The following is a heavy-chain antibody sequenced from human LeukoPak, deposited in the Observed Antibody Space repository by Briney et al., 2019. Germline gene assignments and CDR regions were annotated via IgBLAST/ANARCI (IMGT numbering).Heavy chain of an antibody. CDR2: ISYDGSNK. CDR3: AKRYYYGSGSYYHDAFDI. D-gene: IGHD3-10*01. CDR1: GFTFSSYG. V-gene: IGHV3-30*18. Sequence: GGSLRLSCAASGFTFSSYGMHWVRQAPGKGLEWVAVISYDGSNKYYADSVKGRFTISRDNSKNTLCLQMNSLRAEDTAVYYCAKRYYYGSGSYYHDAFDIWGQGTMVTVSS. J-gene: IGHJ3*02.